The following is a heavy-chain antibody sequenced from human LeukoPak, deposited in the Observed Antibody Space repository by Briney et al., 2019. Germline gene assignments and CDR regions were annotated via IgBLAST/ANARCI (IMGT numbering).Heavy chain of an antibody. V-gene: IGHV3-66*04. CDR3: ARQVRYFDWLSEPFDY. CDR2: IYSGGST. J-gene: IGHJ4*02. D-gene: IGHD3-9*01. Sequence: PGGSLRLSCAASGFTVSSNYMSWVRQAPGKGLEWASVIYSGGSTYYADSVKGRFTISRDNSKNTLYLQMNSLRAEDTAVYYCARQVRYFDWLSEPFDYWGQGTLVTVSP. CDR1: GFTVSSNY.